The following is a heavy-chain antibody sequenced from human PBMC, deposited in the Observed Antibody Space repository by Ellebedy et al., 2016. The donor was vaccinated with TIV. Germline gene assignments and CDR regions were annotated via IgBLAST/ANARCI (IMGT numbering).Heavy chain of an antibody. J-gene: IGHJ4*02. CDR3: ARLVGRGWEPLDY. CDR2: IVPMFGTA. CDR1: GGTFSNYA. V-gene: IGHV1-69*13. Sequence: SVKVSCXASGGTFSNYAISWVRQAPGQGLEWMGGIVPMFGTAKYAQNFQGRVKITADESTNTAYMELTSLRSEDTAVYYCARLVGRGWEPLDYWGQGSLVTVSS. D-gene: IGHD1-26*01.